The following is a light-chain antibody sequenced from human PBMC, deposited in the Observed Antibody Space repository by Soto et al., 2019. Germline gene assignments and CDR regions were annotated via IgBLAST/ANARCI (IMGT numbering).Light chain of an antibody. Sequence: QSALTQPPSVSGAPGQRVTISFTGSSSNIGAGYDVHWYHQLPGTAPKLLIYGNSNRPSGVPHRFSGSKSGTSASPAITGLQAEDEADYYCQSYDSSLSGYVFGTGTKVTVL. CDR2: GNS. V-gene: IGLV1-40*01. J-gene: IGLJ1*01. CDR1: SSNIGAGYD. CDR3: QSYDSSLSGYV.